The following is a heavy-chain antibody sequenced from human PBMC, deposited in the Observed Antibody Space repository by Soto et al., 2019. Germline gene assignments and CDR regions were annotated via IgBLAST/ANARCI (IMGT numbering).Heavy chain of an antibody. D-gene: IGHD5-18*01. CDR2: ISGSGGST. J-gene: IGHJ3*02. Sequence: GGSLRLSCAASGFTFSSYAMSWVRQAPGKGLEWVSAISGSGGSTYYADSVKGRFTISRDNSKNTLYLQMNSLRAEDTAVYYCAKGGSRGYSYGHDAFDIWGQGTMVTVS. V-gene: IGHV3-23*01. CDR1: GFTFSSYA. CDR3: AKGGSRGYSYGHDAFDI.